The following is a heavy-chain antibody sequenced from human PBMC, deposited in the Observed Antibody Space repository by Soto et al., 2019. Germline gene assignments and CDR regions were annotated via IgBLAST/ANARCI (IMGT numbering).Heavy chain of an antibody. Sequence: PSETLSLTCTVSGGSISSSSYYWGWLRQPPGKGLDWIGSIYYSGSTYYNPSLKSRVTISVDTSKNQFSLKLSSVTAADTAVYYCARLDIVATFWFDPWGQGTLVTVS. V-gene: IGHV4-39*01. CDR2: IYYSGST. CDR3: ARLDIVATFWFDP. CDR1: GGSISSSSYY. J-gene: IGHJ5*02. D-gene: IGHD5-12*01.